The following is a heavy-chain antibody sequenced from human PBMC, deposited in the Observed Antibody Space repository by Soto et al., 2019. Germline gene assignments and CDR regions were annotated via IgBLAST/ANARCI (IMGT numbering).Heavy chain of an antibody. CDR3: ARDTGPNGYNYYYFGMDV. V-gene: IGHV3-30-3*01. CDR2: ISYDGSDK. J-gene: IGHJ6*02. D-gene: IGHD5-18*01. Sequence: EHLVESGGGVVQPGRSLRLSCTGSGFTFSNYAMHWVRQAPGKGLEWVAVISYDGSDKYNANSVKGRFTISRDNSKNTLYLQMNSLRAEDTAVYYCARDTGPNGYNYYYFGMDVWGQGTTVTVSS. CDR1: GFTFSNYA.